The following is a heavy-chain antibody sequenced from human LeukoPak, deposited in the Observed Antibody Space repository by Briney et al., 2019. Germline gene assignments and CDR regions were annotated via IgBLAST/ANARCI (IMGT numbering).Heavy chain of an antibody. CDR3: AREWIAAGFDP. J-gene: IGHJ5*02. CDR2: INQDGSEK. Sequence: GGSLRLSCAASGFTLNNYWMGWVRQAPGRGLEWVANINQDGSEKYYVDSVKGRFAISRDNAKNSLYLQMNSLRAEDTAVYYCAREWIAAGFDPWGQGTLVTVSS. CDR1: GFTLNNYW. V-gene: IGHV3-7*03. D-gene: IGHD6-13*01.